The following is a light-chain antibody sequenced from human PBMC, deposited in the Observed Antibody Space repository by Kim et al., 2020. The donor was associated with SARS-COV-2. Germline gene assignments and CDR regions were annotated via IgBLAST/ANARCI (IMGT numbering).Light chain of an antibody. Sequence: DIVMTQSPDSLAVSLGETATINCKSSQSVLYSSNNKNYLAWYQQKPGQPPKLLIYWASTRESGVPERFSGSGSGTDFTLTISSLQAEDVAVYYCQQYYGTPFTFGPGTKVDIK. V-gene: IGKV4-1*01. J-gene: IGKJ3*01. CDR3: QQYYGTPFT. CDR1: QSVLYSSNNKNY. CDR2: WAS.